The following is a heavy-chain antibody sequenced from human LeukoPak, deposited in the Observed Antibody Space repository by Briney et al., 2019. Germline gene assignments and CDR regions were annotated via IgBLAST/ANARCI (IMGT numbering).Heavy chain of an antibody. V-gene: IGHV5-51*01. CDR3: ARRCSGGSCYRVGAFDI. CDR2: IYPDDSDT. J-gene: IGHJ3*02. CDR1: GYSFTSYW. D-gene: IGHD2-15*01. Sequence: GESLKISCKGSGYSFTSYWIGWVRQMPGKGLEWMGIIYPDDSDTRYSPSFQGQVTISADKSISTAYLQWSSLKASDTAMYYCARRCSGGSCYRVGAFDIWGQGTMVTVSS.